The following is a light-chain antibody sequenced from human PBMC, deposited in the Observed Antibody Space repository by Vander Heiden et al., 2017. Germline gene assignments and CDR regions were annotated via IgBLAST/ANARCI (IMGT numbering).Light chain of an antibody. CDR1: QLGDKY. V-gene: IGLV3-1*01. CDR3: QGWDRSTVI. Sequence: SYELTQPPSVSVSPGQTASIPCSGDQLGDKYACWYQQNPGQSPVLVIYHDSKRPLGIPEGFSGSNPGNTATLTIRGTKAMDEADYYCQGWDRSTVIFGGGTKLTVL. J-gene: IGLJ2*01. CDR2: HDS.